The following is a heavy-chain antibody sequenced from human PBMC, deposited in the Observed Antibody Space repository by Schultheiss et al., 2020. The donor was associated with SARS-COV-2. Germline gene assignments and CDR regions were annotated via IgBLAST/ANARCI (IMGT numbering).Heavy chain of an antibody. D-gene: IGHD2-21*01. CDR2: ISSSGSTI. J-gene: IGHJ4*02. V-gene: IGHV3-48*03. Sequence: GGSLRLSCAASGFTFSSYEMNWVRQAPGKGLEWVSYISSSGSTIYYADSVKGRFTISRDNSKNTLYLQMNSLRAEDTAVYYCAKASHIVVVIAIPDYWGQGTLVTVSS. CDR3: AKASHIVVVIAIPDY. CDR1: GFTFSSYE.